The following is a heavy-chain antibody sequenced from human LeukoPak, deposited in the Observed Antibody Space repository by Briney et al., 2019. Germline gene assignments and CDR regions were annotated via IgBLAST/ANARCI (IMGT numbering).Heavy chain of an antibody. CDR2: IYYSGST. V-gene: IGHV4-59*11. CDR1: GGSISSHY. J-gene: IGHJ6*03. CDR3: ARESIRHYYYMDV. D-gene: IGHD4-17*01. Sequence: SETLSLTCTVSGGSISSHYWSWIRQPPGKGLEWIGYIYYSGSTNYNPSLKSRVTISVDTSKNQFSLKLSSVTAADTAVYYCARESIRHYYYMDVWGKGTTVTVSS.